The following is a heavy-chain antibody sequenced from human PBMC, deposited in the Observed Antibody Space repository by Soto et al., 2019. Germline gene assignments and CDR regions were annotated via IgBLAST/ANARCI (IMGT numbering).Heavy chain of an antibody. CDR1: GYTFTTFG. Sequence: ASVKVSCKASGYTFTTFGITWVRQAPGQGLEWMGGIIAFFGTTNYAQKFQGRVTMTADESTSTAYMELSSLRSEDTAVYYCARAPTSGGYYMGHYYYYGMDVWGQGTTVTVSS. CDR2: IIAFFGTT. CDR3: ARAPTSGGYYMGHYYYYGMDV. V-gene: IGHV1-69*13. D-gene: IGHD3-3*01. J-gene: IGHJ6*02.